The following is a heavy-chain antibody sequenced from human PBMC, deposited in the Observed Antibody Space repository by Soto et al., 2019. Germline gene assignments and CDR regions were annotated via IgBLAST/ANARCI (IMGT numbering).Heavy chain of an antibody. CDR1: EVPCTDYA. V-gene: IGHV3-23*01. CDR2: ISASGVLK. D-gene: IGHD1-1*01. CDR3: AREVGSPSGWLDP. Sequence: GPRIHCYAAAEVPCTDYAMTWVSKTPGKGLEWVSGISASGVLKYYADSVQGRFTVSRDNSKNILYLQMDNLRDEDTALYYCAREVGSPSGWLDPWGQGTQVTGSS. J-gene: IGHJ5*02.